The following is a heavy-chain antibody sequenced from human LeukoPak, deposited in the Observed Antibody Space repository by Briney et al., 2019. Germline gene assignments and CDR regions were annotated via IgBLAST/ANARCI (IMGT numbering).Heavy chain of an antibody. CDR2: IYPGDSDT. CDR3: ARLYYGSGTKGYCYYGMDV. J-gene: IGHJ6*02. D-gene: IGHD3-10*01. CDR1: GYSFTSYW. Sequence: GESLKISCKGSGYSFTSYWIGWVRQMPGKGLEWMGIIYPGDSDTRYSPSFQGQVTISADKSISTAYLQWSSLKASDTAMYYCARLYYGSGTKGYCYYGMDVWGQGTTVTVSS. V-gene: IGHV5-51*01.